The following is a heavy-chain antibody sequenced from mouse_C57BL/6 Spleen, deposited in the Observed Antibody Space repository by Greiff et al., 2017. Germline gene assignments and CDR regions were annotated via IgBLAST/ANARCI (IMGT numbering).Heavy chain of an antibody. CDR1: GYTFTSYW. CDR3: ARSYGNYLYYFDY. Sequence: QVQLQQSGAELAKPGASVKLSCKASGYTFTSYWIHGVKQRPGQGLEGIGYINPSSGYTKYNQKFKDKATLTADKSSSTAYMQLSSLTYEDSAVYYCARSYGNYLYYFDYWGQGTTLTVSS. J-gene: IGHJ2*01. V-gene: IGHV1-7*01. CDR2: INPSSGYT. D-gene: IGHD2-1*01.